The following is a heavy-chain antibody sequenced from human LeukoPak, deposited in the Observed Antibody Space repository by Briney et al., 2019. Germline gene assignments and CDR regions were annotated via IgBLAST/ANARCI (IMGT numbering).Heavy chain of an antibody. V-gene: IGHV3-64D*09. CDR1: GFTFSSYA. CDR3: VKDDDCSSTSCYVYYYYGMDV. Sequence: GGSLRLSCSASGFTFSSYAMHWVRQAPGKGLEYVSAIRGNGGSTYYADSVKGRFTISRDNSKNTLYLQMSSLRAEDTAVYYCVKDDDCSSTSCYVYYYYGMDVWGQGTTVTVSS. D-gene: IGHD2-2*01. J-gene: IGHJ6*02. CDR2: IRGNGGST.